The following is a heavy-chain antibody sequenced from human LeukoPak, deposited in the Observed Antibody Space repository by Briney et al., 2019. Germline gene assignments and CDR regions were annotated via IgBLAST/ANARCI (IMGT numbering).Heavy chain of an antibody. D-gene: IGHD6-13*01. CDR1: GGSISSSNW. CDR2: IYHSGST. CDR3: AREMGIAAAGTGWFDP. Sequence: SETLSLTCAVSGGSISSSNWWSWVRQPPGKGLEWIGEIYHSGSTNYNPSLKSRVTISVDKSKNQFSLKLSSVTAADTAVYYCAREMGIAAAGTGWFDPWGQGTLVTVSS. V-gene: IGHV4-4*02. J-gene: IGHJ5*02.